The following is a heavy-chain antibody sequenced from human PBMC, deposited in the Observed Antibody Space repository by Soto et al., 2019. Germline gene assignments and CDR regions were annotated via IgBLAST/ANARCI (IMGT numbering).Heavy chain of an antibody. CDR2: INGDGSRT. J-gene: IGHJ5*02. D-gene: IGHD3-3*01. V-gene: IGHV3-74*01. CDR3: ARDRDYTSDL. Sequence: EVQLVESGGGLVQSGGSLRLSCAASGFTFNTYWMHWVRQAPGKGLVWVSLINGDGSRTSHADSVKGRFTISRDNAKNTVYLQMNSLRDEDTAGYYFARDRDYTSDLWGQGTLVTVSS. CDR1: GFTFNTYW.